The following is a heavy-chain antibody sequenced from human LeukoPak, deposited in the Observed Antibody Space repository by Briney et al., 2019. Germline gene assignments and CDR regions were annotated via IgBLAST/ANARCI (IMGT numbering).Heavy chain of an antibody. Sequence: GASVKVSCKASGYTFTSYGISWVRQAPGQGLEWMGWISGYNGNTNYAQTLQGRVPMTTDTSKSTAYMELRSLRSDDTAVYYCARPNYPGGSGSYGGTNWFDPWGQGTLVTVSS. CDR2: ISGYNGNT. CDR1: GYTFTSYG. CDR3: ARPNYPGGSGSYGGTNWFDP. V-gene: IGHV1-18*01. D-gene: IGHD3-10*01. J-gene: IGHJ5*02.